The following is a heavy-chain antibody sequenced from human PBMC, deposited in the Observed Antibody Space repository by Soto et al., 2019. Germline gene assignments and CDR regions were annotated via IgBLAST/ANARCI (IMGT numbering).Heavy chain of an antibody. Sequence: GGSLRLSCAASGFTFGSNGMSWVRQAPGKGLEWVADIKRDGSEKYYVDSVKGRFTISRDNAKNTLYLQMNSLRAGDTAVYYCASLEGESRGYADYWGQGTQVTVSS. CDR3: ASLEGESRGYADY. CDR2: IKRDGSEK. J-gene: IGHJ4*02. V-gene: IGHV3-7*03. D-gene: IGHD5-12*01. CDR1: GFTFGSNG.